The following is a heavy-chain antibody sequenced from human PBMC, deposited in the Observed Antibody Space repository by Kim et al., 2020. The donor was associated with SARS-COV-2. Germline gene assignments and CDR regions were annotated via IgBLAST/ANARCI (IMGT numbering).Heavy chain of an antibody. CDR2: NK. Sequence: NKNYADSVKGRFTISRDNSKNTLYLQMNSLRAEDTAVYYCARDSGATDYWGQGTLVTVSS. D-gene: IGHD1-26*01. CDR3: ARDSGATDY. J-gene: IGHJ4*02. V-gene: IGHV3-30*01.